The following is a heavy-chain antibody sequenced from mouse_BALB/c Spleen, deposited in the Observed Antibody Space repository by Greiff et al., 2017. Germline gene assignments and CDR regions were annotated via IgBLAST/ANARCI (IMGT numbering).Heavy chain of an antibody. V-gene: IGHV1S29*02. CDR2: IYPYNGGT. D-gene: IGHD2-1*01. J-gene: IGHJ1*01. CDR3: ARSGNYVGYFDV. CDR1: GYTFTDYN. Sequence: VQLQQSGPELVKPGASVKISCKASGYTFTDYNMHWVKQSHGKSLEWIGYIYPYNGGTGYNQKFKSKATLTVDNSSSTAYMELRSLTSEDSAVYCGARSGNYVGYFDVWGAGTTVTVSS.